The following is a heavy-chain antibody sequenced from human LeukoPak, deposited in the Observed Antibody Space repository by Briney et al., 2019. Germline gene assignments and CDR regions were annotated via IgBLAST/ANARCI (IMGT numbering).Heavy chain of an antibody. J-gene: IGHJ4*02. CDR1: GGSISSHY. CDR3: AREALDSSGYYFDY. D-gene: IGHD3-22*01. CDR2: IYYSGST. Sequence: PSETLSLTCTVSGGSISSHYWSWIRQPPGKGLEWIGYIYYSGSTNYNPSLKSRVTISVDTSKNQFSLKLSSVTAADTAVYYCAREALDSSGYYFDYWGQGTLVTVSS. V-gene: IGHV4-59*11.